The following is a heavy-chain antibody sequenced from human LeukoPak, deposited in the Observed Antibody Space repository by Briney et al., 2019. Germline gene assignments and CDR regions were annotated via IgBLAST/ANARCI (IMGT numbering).Heavy chain of an antibody. J-gene: IGHJ4*02. D-gene: IGHD6-19*01. CDR2: VQTKPKSYAT. CDR1: GFTFSDHY. V-gene: IGHV3-73*01. Sequence: PGGSLRLSCAASGFTFSDHYMDWVRQAPGKGLEWVGRVQTKPKSYATAYAASLKGRFIISRDDSVNTAYLQMNSLRTEDTAVYYCTTYRSGHYWGQGTLVTVSS. CDR3: TTYRSGHY.